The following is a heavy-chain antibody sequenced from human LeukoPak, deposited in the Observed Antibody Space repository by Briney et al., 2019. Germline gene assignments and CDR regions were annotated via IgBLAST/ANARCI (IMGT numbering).Heavy chain of an antibody. D-gene: IGHD3-22*01. CDR3: ARGRQDVTMIVVVMTAVSYYLDV. J-gene: IGHJ6*03. Sequence: SETLSLTCAVYGGSFSGYYWTWIRQTPEKGLEWIGEMNPSGSTNYNPSLKSRVTISVDTYKNQFSLELSSVTAADTAVYYCARGRQDVTMIVVVMTAVSYYLDVWSKGTTVTVS. CDR1: GGSFSGYY. V-gene: IGHV4-34*01. CDR2: MNPSGST.